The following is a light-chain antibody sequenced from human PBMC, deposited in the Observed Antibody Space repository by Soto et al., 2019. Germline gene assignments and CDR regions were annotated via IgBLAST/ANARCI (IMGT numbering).Light chain of an antibody. Sequence: EIVLTQSPGTLSLSPGERATLSCRASQSLSSSYLAWYQQKPGQAPRLLIHGASSRATGIPGRFSGSGSGTDFTLTISRLEPEDFAVYYCQTYGSSPPGTVGQGTKVDI. V-gene: IGKV3-20*01. J-gene: IGKJ1*01. CDR3: QTYGSSPPGT. CDR1: QSLSSSY. CDR2: GAS.